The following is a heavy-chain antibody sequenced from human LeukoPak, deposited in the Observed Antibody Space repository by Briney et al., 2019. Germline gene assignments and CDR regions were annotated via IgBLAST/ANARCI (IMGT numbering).Heavy chain of an antibody. J-gene: IGHJ5*02. CDR2: ISYRISPT. V-gene: IGHV3-21*01. Sequence: GGSLILSCTASGFTFSDCDMNWVRQAPGSGLEWVSAISYRISPTYYADSEKGRFTISRDNAKNSLYLQMDSLRAEDTAVYYCARADCSSSTCYLRRSWFDPWGQGTLVTVSS. CDR1: GFTFSDCD. D-gene: IGHD2-2*01. CDR3: ARADCSSSTCYLRRSWFDP.